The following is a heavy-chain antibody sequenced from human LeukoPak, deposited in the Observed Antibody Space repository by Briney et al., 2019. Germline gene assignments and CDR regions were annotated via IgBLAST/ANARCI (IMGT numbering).Heavy chain of an antibody. CDR2: ISSSSSII. CDR3: ARDLTVPTSMDV. J-gene: IGHJ6*04. D-gene: IGHD2-2*01. V-gene: IGHV3-48*01. CDR1: GFTFRSYN. Sequence: PGGSLRLSCAASGFTFRSYNINWVRQAPGKGLEWVSYISSSSSIIYYADSVTGRFTISRDNAKNSLYLQMNSLRTEDTAGYYCARDLTVPTSMDVWGKGTTVTVSS.